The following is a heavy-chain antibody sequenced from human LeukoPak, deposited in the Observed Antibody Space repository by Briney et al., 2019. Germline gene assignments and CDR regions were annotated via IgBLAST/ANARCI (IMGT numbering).Heavy chain of an antibody. D-gene: IGHD6-6*01. Sequence: PGGSLRLSCAASGFTSSSHAVSWVRQPPGKGLEWVSSVSGGGGTTYYADSVKGRFTISRDNSKSTLYLQMNSLRAEDTAVYYCANGDAGRPSEGLDYWGRGTLVTVSS. J-gene: IGHJ4*02. CDR1: GFTSSSHA. V-gene: IGHV3-23*01. CDR3: ANGDAGRPSEGLDY. CDR2: VSGGGGTT.